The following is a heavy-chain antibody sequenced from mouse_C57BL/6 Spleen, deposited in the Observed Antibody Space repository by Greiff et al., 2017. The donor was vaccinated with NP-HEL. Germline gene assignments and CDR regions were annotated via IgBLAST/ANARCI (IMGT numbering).Heavy chain of an antibody. J-gene: IGHJ2*01. CDR1: GFNIKDYY. CDR2: IDPEDGDT. CDR3: TTSNLYYFDY. Sequence: VQLQQSGAELVRPGASVKLSCTASGFNIKDYYMHWVKQRPEQGLEWIGRIDPEDGDTEYAPKFQGKATMTADPSSNTAYLQLSSLTSEDTAVYYCTTSNLYYFDYWGQGTTLTVSS. V-gene: IGHV14-1*01. D-gene: IGHD2-5*01.